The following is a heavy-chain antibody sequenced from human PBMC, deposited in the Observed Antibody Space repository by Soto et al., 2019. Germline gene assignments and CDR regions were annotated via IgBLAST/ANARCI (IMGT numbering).Heavy chain of an antibody. D-gene: IGHD6-6*01. Sequence: GESLKISCKGSGYSFTSYWIGWVRQMPGKGLEWMGIIYPGDSDTRYSPSFQGQVTISADKSISTAYLQWSSLKASDTAMYYCASSSIAARPWTYYYYYGMDVWGQGTTVTVS. CDR2: IYPGDSDT. CDR1: GYSFTSYW. V-gene: IGHV5-51*01. J-gene: IGHJ6*02. CDR3: ASSSIAARPWTYYYYYGMDV.